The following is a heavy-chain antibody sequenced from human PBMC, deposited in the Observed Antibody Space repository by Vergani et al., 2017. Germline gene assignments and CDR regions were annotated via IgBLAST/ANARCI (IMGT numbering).Heavy chain of an antibody. CDR2: IQFDGSNQ. J-gene: IGHJ4*02. CDR3: AKHFRGWGIDY. Sequence: QVQLVESGGGVVQRGGSLRLSCATSGFTLCNYDMQWIRQGPGKGLEFVAFIQFDGSNQYYADSVKGRFTLSRDFSKNTLYLQMNSLRTDDTGTYYCAKHFRGWGIDYWGQGTQVIVSS. CDR1: GFTLCNYD. V-gene: IGHV3-30*02. D-gene: IGHD3-16*01.